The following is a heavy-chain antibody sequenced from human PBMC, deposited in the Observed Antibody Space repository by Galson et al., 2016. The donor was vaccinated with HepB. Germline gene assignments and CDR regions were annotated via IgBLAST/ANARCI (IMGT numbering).Heavy chain of an antibody. CDR1: GFTFSGYG. Sequence: SLRLSCAASGFTFSGYGMHWVRQAPGKGLEWVAVIWYDGSKKYHKDPVKGRFTVSRDNSKNTLYLEMNSLTADDTAIYYCVQGSTAPAVWGKGTTVTVSS. CDR2: IWYDGSKK. V-gene: IGHV3-33*06. J-gene: IGHJ6*04. D-gene: IGHD1-26*01. CDR3: VQGSTAPAV.